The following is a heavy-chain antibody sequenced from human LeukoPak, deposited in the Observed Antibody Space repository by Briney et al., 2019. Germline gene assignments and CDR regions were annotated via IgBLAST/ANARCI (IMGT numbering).Heavy chain of an antibody. CDR2: ISGDGGST. CDR1: GFTFDDYG. CDR3: AKDKVLTGHNFYYYYGMDV. V-gene: IGHV3-43*02. Sequence: GGSLRLSCAASGFTFDDYGMHWVRQAPGKGLEWVSLISGDGGSTYYGDSVKGRFTISRDNSKNSLYLQMNSLRIEDSALYYCAKDKVLTGHNFYYYYGMDVWGQGTTVTVSS. D-gene: IGHD3-9*01. J-gene: IGHJ6*02.